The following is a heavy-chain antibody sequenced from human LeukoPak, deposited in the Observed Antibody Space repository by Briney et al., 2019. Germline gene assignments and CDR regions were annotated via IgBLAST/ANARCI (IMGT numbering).Heavy chain of an antibody. D-gene: IGHD1-1*01. Sequence: SETLSLTCTVSGGSISSYYWSWIRQPPGKGLEWIGYIYYSGSTNYNPSLKSRVNISVDTSKNQFSLKLSSVTAADTAVYYCARVTTGTRYFDYWGQGTLVTVSS. V-gene: IGHV4-59*01. CDR3: ARVTTGTRYFDY. CDR1: GGSISSYY. CDR2: IYYSGST. J-gene: IGHJ4*02.